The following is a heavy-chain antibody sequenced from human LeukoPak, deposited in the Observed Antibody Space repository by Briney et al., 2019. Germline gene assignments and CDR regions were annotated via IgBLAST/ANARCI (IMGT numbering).Heavy chain of an antibody. V-gene: IGHV1-2*02. Sequence: ASVKVSCKASGYTFTGYYMHWVRQAPGQGVEGRGWINPNSGGTNYAQKFQGRVTMTRDTSISTAYMELSRLRSDDTAVYYCARDGWITMVRGVPYNWFDSWGQGTLVTVSS. CDR3: ARDGWITMVRGVPYNWFDS. J-gene: IGHJ5*01. CDR2: INPNSGGT. CDR1: GYTFTGYY. D-gene: IGHD3-10*01.